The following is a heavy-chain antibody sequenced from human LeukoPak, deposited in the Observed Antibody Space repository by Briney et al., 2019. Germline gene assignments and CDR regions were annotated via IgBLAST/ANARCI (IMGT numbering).Heavy chain of an antibody. D-gene: IGHD6-13*01. CDR2: ISWNSGSI. CDR3: AREVAAAGTSDAFDI. Sequence: PGRSLRLSCAASGFTFDDYAMHWVRHAPGKGLEWVSGISWNSGSIGYADSVRGRFTISRDNAKNSLYLQMNSLRAEDTAVYYCAREVAAAGTSDAFDIWGQGTMVTVSS. CDR1: GFTFDDYA. V-gene: IGHV3-9*01. J-gene: IGHJ3*02.